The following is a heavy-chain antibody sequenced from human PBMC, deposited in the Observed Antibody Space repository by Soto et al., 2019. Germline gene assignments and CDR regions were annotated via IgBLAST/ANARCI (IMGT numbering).Heavy chain of an antibody. D-gene: IGHD2-15*01. J-gene: IGHJ4*02. CDR2: VYYSGST. CDR3: ARYFDFGGYCSGGSCYSTLYYFDY. V-gene: IGHV4-59*08. CDR1: GGSISTYY. Sequence: SVTMSLTCTVSGGSISTYYWSWIRQPTGKGLEWIGYVYYSGSTNYNPSLKSRVTISVDTSKNQFSLKLSSVTAADTAVYYCARYFDFGGYCSGGSCYSTLYYFDYWGQGTLVTV.